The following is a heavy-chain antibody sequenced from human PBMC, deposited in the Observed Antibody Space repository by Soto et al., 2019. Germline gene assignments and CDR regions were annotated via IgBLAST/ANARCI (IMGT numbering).Heavy chain of an antibody. Sequence: QVQLVQSGAEVKKPGASVKVSCKASGYTFTSYDINWVRQATGQGLEWMGWMNPNSGNTGYAQKFQGRVPTTRNTSISTAYMELSSLRSEDTAVYYCARILSSSWYGGYYYYYGMDVWGQGTTVTVSS. D-gene: IGHD6-13*01. CDR3: ARILSSSWYGGYYYYYGMDV. CDR2: MNPNSGNT. V-gene: IGHV1-8*01. CDR1: GYTFTSYD. J-gene: IGHJ6*02.